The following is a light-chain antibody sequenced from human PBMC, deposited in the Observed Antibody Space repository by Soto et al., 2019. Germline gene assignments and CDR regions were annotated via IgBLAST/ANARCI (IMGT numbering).Light chain of an antibody. J-gene: IGKJ4*01. CDR2: DAS. Sequence: EIVLTQSPATLSLSPGERATLSCRASQSVSNSLAWYQQKPGQAPRLLIYDASNRATGIPARFSGSGSGTDFTLTISSLEPEDFAVYYCQQRSNRPLLWTFGGGTNVAIK. V-gene: IGKV3-11*01. CDR1: QSVSNS. CDR3: QQRSNRPLLWT.